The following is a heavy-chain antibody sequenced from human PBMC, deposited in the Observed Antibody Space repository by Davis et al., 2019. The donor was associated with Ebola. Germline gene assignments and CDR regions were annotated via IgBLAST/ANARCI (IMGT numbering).Heavy chain of an antibody. D-gene: IGHD3-10*01. V-gene: IGHV3-30-3*01. CDR2: ISYDGNNK. CDR3: ARVHYYGSGSYYNVLPAY. J-gene: IGHJ4*02. Sequence: GESLKISCAASGFTFSSYAMHWVRQAPGKGLEWVAVISYDGNNKYYADSVKGRFTISRDNSKNTLYLQMNSLRAEDTAVYYCARVHYYGSGSYYNVLPAYWGQGTLVTVSS. CDR1: GFTFSSYA.